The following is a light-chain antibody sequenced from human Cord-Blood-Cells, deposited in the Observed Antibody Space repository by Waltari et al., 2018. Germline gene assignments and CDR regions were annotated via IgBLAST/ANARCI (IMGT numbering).Light chain of an antibody. Sequence: EIVLTQSPGTLSLSQGERATPSGRASQSVSSYLAWYQQKPVQTPRLLIYDASNRATSIPARFSGSGSGTAFTLTISSLEPEDFAVYYCQQRSNWPQLTFGGGTKVEIK. J-gene: IGKJ4*01. CDR2: DAS. CDR1: QSVSSY. V-gene: IGKV3-11*01. CDR3: QQRSNWPQLT.